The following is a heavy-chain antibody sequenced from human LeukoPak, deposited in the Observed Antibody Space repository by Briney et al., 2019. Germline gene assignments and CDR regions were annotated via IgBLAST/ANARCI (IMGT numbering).Heavy chain of an antibody. Sequence: PSETLSLTCVVSGDSITSSSYNWGWIRQPPGKGLEWIGTISYRGDTDYNPSLNHRVTMSVDTSKNQFSRKLSSVTAADTAVYYCARVSDYGDYLSPYDYWGQGTLVTVSS. CDR1: GDSITSSSYN. V-gene: IGHV4-39*01. J-gene: IGHJ4*02. CDR2: ISYRGDT. CDR3: ARVSDYGDYLSPYDY. D-gene: IGHD4-17*01.